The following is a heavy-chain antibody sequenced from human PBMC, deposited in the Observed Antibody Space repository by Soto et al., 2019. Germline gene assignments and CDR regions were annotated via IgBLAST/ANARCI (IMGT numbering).Heavy chain of an antibody. D-gene: IGHD5-18*01. Sequence: QLQLQESGPGLVKPSETLSLTCTVSGGSISSSSYYWGWIRQPPGKGLEWIGSIYYSGSTYYNPSLKSRVTISVDTSKNQFSLKLSSVTAADTAVYYCARLWIRQGGDAFDIWGQGTMVTVSS. CDR2: IYYSGST. CDR1: GGSISSSSYY. V-gene: IGHV4-39*01. CDR3: ARLWIRQGGDAFDI. J-gene: IGHJ3*02.